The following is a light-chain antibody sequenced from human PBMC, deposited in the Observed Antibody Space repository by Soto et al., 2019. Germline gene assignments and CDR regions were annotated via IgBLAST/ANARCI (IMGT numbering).Light chain of an antibody. CDR3: QQYDNWPPKT. J-gene: IGKJ4*01. CDR2: DAT. CDR1: QSISDT. V-gene: IGKV3-15*01. Sequence: EIVLTQSPGTLSLSPGERATLSCRASQSISDTLAWYQQKPGQAPRLLIHDATTRATGIPVRFSGSGSGTEFTLTISSLQSEDVGVYYCQQYDNWPPKTFGGGTKVDIK.